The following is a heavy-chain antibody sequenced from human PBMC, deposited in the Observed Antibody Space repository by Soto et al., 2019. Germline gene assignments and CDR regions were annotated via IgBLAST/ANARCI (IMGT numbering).Heavy chain of an antibody. D-gene: IGHD6-13*01. V-gene: IGHV3-73*01. Sequence: PGGSLRLSCAASGFNFSGSAMHWVRQASGKGLEWVGRIRSKANSYATAYAALVKGRFTISRDDSKNTAYLQMNSLKTEDTAVYYCTRHGQQAFDYWGQGTLVTVSS. CDR3: TRHGQQAFDY. CDR2: IRSKANSYAT. J-gene: IGHJ4*02. CDR1: GFNFSGSA.